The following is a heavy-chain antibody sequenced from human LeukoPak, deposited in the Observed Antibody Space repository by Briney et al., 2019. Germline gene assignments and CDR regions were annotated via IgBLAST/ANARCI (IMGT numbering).Heavy chain of an antibody. D-gene: IGHD6-19*01. CDR1: GFTVSSNY. J-gene: IGHJ3*02. CDR3: AREQRSSGSFDI. Sequence: QPGGSLRLSCAASGFTVSSNYMTWVRQAPGKGLEWVSVIYSGGSTYYADSVQGRFTISRDNSKNTLYLQMNSLRAEDTAVYYCAREQRSSGSFDIWGQGTMVTVSS. CDR2: IYSGGST. V-gene: IGHV3-66*01.